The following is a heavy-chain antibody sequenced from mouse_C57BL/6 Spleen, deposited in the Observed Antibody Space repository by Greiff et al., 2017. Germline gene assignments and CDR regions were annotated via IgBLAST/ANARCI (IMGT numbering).Heavy chain of an antibody. J-gene: IGHJ1*03. Sequence: VQLKESGPGLVQPSQSLSITCTVSGFSLTSYGVHWVSQSPGKGLEWLGVIWSGGSTDYNAAFISRLSISKDNSKSHVFFKMNSLQADDTAIYYCARGGWLLRDWYFDVWGTGTTVTVSS. CDR2: IWSGGST. CDR3: ARGGWLLRDWYFDV. CDR1: GFSLTSYG. D-gene: IGHD2-3*01. V-gene: IGHV2-2*01.